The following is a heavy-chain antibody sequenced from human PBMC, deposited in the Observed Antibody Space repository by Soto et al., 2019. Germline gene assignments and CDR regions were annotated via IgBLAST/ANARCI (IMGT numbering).Heavy chain of an antibody. CDR3: VVDTSGLLDY. V-gene: IGHV3-23*01. CDR2: ITDNGGST. J-gene: IGHJ4*02. D-gene: IGHD3-22*01. Sequence: GGSLRLSCAASGFTFSRDGMSWVRQAPGKGLEWVSLITDNGGSTYYADSVKGRFTISRDNTKNTLFLQMNSLRAEDTAVYYCVVDTSGLLDYWGQGTQVTVSS. CDR1: GFTFSRDG.